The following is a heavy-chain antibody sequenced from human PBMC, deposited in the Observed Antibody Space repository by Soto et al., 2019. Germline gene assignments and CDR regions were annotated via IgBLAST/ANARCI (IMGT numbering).Heavy chain of an antibody. CDR3: ARSTQPYYYYYMDV. D-gene: IGHD2-2*01. CDR1: GGSFSGNY. V-gene: IGHV4-34*01. Sequence: SETLSLTCAVYGGSFSGNYWIWIRQPPGKGLEWIAEINHSGSSNYNPSLRGRVTISVDTAKSQFSLWLNSVTAADTAVYYCARSTQPYYYYYMDVWGKGTTVTVSS. J-gene: IGHJ6*03. CDR2: INHSGSS.